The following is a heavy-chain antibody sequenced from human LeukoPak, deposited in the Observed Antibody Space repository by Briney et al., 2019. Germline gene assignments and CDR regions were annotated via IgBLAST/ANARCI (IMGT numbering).Heavy chain of an antibody. CDR1: GFTFSDYY. V-gene: IGHV3-11*01. Sequence: GGSLRLSCAASGFTFSDYYMSWIRQAPGKGLEWVSYISSSGSTIYYADSVKGRFTISRDNAKNSLYLQMNSLRAEDTAVYYCARATPPAIIAAEPSHFDYWGQGTLVTVSS. D-gene: IGHD6-13*01. CDR2: ISSSGSTI. CDR3: ARATPPAIIAAEPSHFDY. J-gene: IGHJ4*02.